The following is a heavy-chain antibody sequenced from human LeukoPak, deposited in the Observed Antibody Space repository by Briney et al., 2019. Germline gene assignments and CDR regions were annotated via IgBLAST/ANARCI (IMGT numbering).Heavy chain of an antibody. V-gene: IGHV1-8*01. CDR1: GYTFSSYD. CDR2: MNPNSGNT. Sequence: GDSVKVSFKASGYTFSSYDVNWVRQATGQGLEWMGWMNPNSGNTGYAQEFQGRFTMTRNPSISTAYMEVSGLRSEATAVYYCARAPSPTSYGMDVWGQGTTVTVSS. CDR3: ARAPSPTSYGMDV. D-gene: IGHD2-2*01. J-gene: IGHJ6*02.